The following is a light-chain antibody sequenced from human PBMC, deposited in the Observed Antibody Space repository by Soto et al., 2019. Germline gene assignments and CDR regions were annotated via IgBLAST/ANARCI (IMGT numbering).Light chain of an antibody. V-gene: IGKV3-20*01. Sequence: SLLTQSPGTVSLTQGERVTRFCRASQSVTSSYLAWYQLKPGQAPRLLIYGASSRATGIPDRFSGSGSGTDFTLTISRRETEDFAVYYCQQYGSSPITSAQRAGLEI. CDR3: QQYGSSPIT. J-gene: IGKJ5*01. CDR2: GAS. CDR1: QSVTSSY.